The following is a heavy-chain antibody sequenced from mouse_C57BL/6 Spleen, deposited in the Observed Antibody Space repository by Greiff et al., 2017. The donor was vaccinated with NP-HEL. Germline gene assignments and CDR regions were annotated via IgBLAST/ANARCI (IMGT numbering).Heavy chain of an antibody. Sequence: QVHVKQPGAELVKPGASVKLSCKASGYTFTSYWMQWVKQRPGQGLEWIGGIDPSDSYTNYNQKFKGKATLTVDTSSSTAYMQLSSLTSEDSAVYYCARRAFAYWGQGTLVTVSA. J-gene: IGHJ3*01. CDR2: IDPSDSYT. CDR1: GYTFTSYW. CDR3: ARRAFAY. V-gene: IGHV1-50*01. D-gene: IGHD3-1*01.